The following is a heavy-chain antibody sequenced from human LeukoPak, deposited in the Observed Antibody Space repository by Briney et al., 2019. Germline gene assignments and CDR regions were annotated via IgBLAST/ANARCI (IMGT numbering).Heavy chain of an antibody. J-gene: IGHJ4*02. D-gene: IGHD4-17*01. Sequence: GGSLRLSCAASGFTFSSYEMNWGRQAPGEGRGGGSYISSGGGGIFYADSVKGRFTISRDNAKNSLHLQMNSLRAEDTAVYYCARDGASHPSIYYFDHWGQGTPVSVSS. V-gene: IGHV3-48*03. CDR2: ISSGGGGI. CDR1: GFTFSSYE. CDR3: ARDGASHPSIYYFDH.